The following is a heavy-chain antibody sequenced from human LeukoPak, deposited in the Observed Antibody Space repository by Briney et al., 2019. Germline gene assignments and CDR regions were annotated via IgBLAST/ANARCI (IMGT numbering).Heavy chain of an antibody. Sequence: ASVKVSCKASGYTFTANYMHWVRQAPGQGLEWMGWINPNSGGTNYAQKFQGRVTMTRDTSISTAYMDLSRLRSDDTAVYYCARDYYDSSGFGAFDIWGQGTMVTVPS. CDR1: GYTFTANY. D-gene: IGHD3-22*01. CDR3: ARDYYDSSGFGAFDI. V-gene: IGHV1-2*02. J-gene: IGHJ3*02. CDR2: INPNSGGT.